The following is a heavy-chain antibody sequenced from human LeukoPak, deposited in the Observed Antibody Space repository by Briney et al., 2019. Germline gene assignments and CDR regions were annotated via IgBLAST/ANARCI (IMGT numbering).Heavy chain of an antibody. D-gene: IGHD5-12*01. Sequence: SETLSLTCAVYGGSFSGYYWSWIRQPPGKGLEWIGEINHSGSTNYNPSLKSRVTISVDTSKNQFSLKLSSVTAADTAVYYCARGQGVPDVVATVEEYYYYYGMDVWGQGTTVTVSS. CDR1: GGSFSGYY. CDR3: ARGQGVPDVVATVEEYYYYYGMDV. V-gene: IGHV4-34*01. CDR2: INHSGST. J-gene: IGHJ6*02.